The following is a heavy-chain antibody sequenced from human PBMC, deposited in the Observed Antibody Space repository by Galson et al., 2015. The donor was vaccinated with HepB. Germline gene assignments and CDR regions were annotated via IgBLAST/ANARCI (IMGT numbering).Heavy chain of an antibody. V-gene: IGHV1-46*01. CDR2: INPSGGST. CDR3: ARENYDSSGPPLGYFDY. Sequence: SVKVSCKASGYTFTRYYMHWVRQAPGQGLEWMGIINPSGGSTSYAQKFQGRVTITRDTSASTAYMELSSLRSEDTAVYYCARENYDSSGPPLGYFDYWGQGTLVTVSS. J-gene: IGHJ4*02. CDR1: GYTFTRYY. D-gene: IGHD3-22*01.